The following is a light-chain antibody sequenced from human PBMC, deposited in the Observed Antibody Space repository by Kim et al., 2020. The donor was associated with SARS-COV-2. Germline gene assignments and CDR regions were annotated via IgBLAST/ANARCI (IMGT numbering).Light chain of an antibody. CDR1: QSVYSSY. V-gene: IGKV3-20*01. CDR2: AAS. Sequence: ETVLTQSPGTLSLSPGERATLSCRASQSVYSSYLGWYQQKPGQAPRLLVYAASSRATGIPDRFSGSGSGTDFTLTISRLEPEDFAVYYCQQHDNSPSWTFGQGTKVEVK. J-gene: IGKJ1*01. CDR3: QQHDNSPSWT.